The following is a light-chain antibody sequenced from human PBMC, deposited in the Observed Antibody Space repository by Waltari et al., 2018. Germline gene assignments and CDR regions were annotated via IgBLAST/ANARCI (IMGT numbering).Light chain of an antibody. J-gene: IGKJ2*01. CDR3: QQTFSIPRSS. V-gene: IGKV1-39*01. CDR2: AAS. CDR1: QSINNY. Sequence: DIQMTQSPSSLSASVGDRVTITCRATQSINNYLNWYQHKPWRAPKLLIYAASSLQSGVPSRFTGSGSGTQFTLTITSLQPEDFATYYCQQTFSIPRSSFGQGTKLEIK.